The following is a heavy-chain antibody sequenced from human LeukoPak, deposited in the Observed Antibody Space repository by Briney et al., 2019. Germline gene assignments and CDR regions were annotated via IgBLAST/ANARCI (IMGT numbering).Heavy chain of an antibody. D-gene: IGHD3-22*01. CDR1: GGSISSSSYY. J-gene: IGHJ5*02. CDR2: IYYSGST. CDR3: TRDGPRSSGYPDT. V-gene: IGHV4-39*07. Sequence: SETLSLTCTVSGGSISSSSYYWGWIRQPPGKGLEWIGSIYYSGSTYYNPSLKSRVTISVDTSKNQFSLKLSSVTTADTAVYYCTRDGPRSSGYPDTWDQGTLVTVPS.